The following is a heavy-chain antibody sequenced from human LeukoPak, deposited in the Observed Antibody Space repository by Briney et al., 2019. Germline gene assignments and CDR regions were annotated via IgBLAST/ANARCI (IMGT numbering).Heavy chain of an antibody. Sequence: SETLSLTCTVSGYSISSGYYWGWIRQPPGKGLEWIGSIYHSGSTYYNPSLKSRVTISVDTSKNQFSLKLSSVTAADTAVYYCATSPLYYDILTGDYYFDYWGQGTLVTVSS. CDR2: IYHSGST. V-gene: IGHV4-38-2*02. CDR1: GYSISSGYY. D-gene: IGHD3-9*01. CDR3: ATSPLYYDILTGDYYFDY. J-gene: IGHJ4*02.